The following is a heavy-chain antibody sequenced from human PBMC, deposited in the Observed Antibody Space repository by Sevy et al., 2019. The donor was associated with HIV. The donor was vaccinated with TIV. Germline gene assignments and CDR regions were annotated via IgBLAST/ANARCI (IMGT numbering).Heavy chain of an antibody. CDR1: GFSFDSYG. CDR3: AKGGGGHYDPDEIGYYFYYYNMDV. J-gene: IGHJ6*03. D-gene: IGHD3-22*01. CDR2: ISGSGTRT. V-gene: IGHV3-23*01. Sequence: GGSLRLSCAVSGFSFDSYGMTWVRQAPGKGLEWVSGISGSGTRTYYADSVKGRFSISRDNSKNRLYLQMNSLRSEDPANYCGAKGGGGHYDPDEIGYYFYYYNMDVWGKGTTVTVSS.